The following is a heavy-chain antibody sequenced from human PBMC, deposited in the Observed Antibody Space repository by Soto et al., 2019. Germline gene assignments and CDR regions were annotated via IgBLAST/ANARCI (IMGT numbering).Heavy chain of an antibody. CDR3: ARPEYSTSSYGMDV. J-gene: IGHJ6*02. D-gene: IGHD6-6*01. CDR2: ISSSSSTI. CDR1: GFTFSSYS. V-gene: IGHV3-48*02. Sequence: EVQLVESGGGLVQPGGSLRLSCAASGFTFSSYSMNWVRQAPGKGLEWVTYISSSSSTIYYADTVKGRFTISRDNAKNSLYLQKNRLTDEDTAVYYCARPEYSTSSYGMDVWGQGTTVTVSS.